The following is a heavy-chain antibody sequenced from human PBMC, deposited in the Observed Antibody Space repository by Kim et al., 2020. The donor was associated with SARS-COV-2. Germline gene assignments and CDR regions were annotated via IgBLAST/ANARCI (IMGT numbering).Heavy chain of an antibody. CDR2: IIPILDIP. CDR3: ARSMREHAFDI. Sequence: SVKVSCKASGGTFSSYAISWVRQAPGQGLEWMGRIIPILDIPNYAQKFQGRVTVTADKSTSTAYMELSSLRSEDTAVYYCARSMREHAFDIWGQGTMVTVSS. J-gene: IGHJ3*02. CDR1: GGTFSSYA. D-gene: IGHD3-22*01. V-gene: IGHV1-69*04.